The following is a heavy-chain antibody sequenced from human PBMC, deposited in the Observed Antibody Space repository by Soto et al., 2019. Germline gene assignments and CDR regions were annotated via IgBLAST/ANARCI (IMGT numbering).Heavy chain of an antibody. Sequence: EVQLVESGGGLVQPGGSLRLSCAASGFTFSSYYMSWVRQAQGKGLEWVANVNEDGSEGYYVDSVKGRFTVSRDNAKNSLYLQMNSLRAEDTAVYYCAKCGGAGSDYWGPGTLVTVSS. D-gene: IGHD3-16*01. J-gene: IGHJ4*02. CDR3: AKCGGAGSDY. V-gene: IGHV3-7*01. CDR2: VNEDGSEG. CDR1: GFTFSSYY.